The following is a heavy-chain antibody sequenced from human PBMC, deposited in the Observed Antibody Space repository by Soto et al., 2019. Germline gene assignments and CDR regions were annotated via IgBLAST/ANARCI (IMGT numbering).Heavy chain of an antibody. CDR2: IYYSGST. Sequence: QVQLQESGAGLVKPSETLSLTCTVSGRSISSYYWSWIRQPPGKGLEWIGYIYYSGSTNYNPSLKSRVTISVDTSKNQFSLKLGSVTAADTAVYYCARSDGSYWGQGTLVTVSS. CDR3: ARSDGSY. V-gene: IGHV4-59*01. J-gene: IGHJ4*02. CDR1: GRSISSYY.